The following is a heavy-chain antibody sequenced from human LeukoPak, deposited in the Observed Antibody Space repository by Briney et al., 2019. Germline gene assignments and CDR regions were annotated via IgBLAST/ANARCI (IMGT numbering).Heavy chain of an antibody. CDR3: ARDGGVGPSTTFSTFDL. D-gene: IGHD2-15*01. V-gene: IGHV3-30*02. CDR2: MRFDGRDD. Sequence: GGSLRLSCAASGFTFSDHDMHWVRQAPGKGLEWVAYMRFDGRDDYYGDSVKGRMTISRSNSRSTRFLQMRSLRPEDTAVYYCARDGGVGPSTTFSTFDLWGHGTLVTVSS. CDR1: GFTFSDHD. J-gene: IGHJ1*01.